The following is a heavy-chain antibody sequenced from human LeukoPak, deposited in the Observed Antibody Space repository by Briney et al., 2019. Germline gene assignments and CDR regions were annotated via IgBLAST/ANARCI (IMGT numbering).Heavy chain of an antibody. CDR2: IWYGGSNK. J-gene: IGHJ4*02. D-gene: IGHD2-2*02. Sequence: GGSLRLSCAASGFTFSSYGMHWVRQAPGKGLEWVAVIWYGGSNKYYADSVKGRFTISRDNSKNTLYLQMNSLRAEDTAVYYCARALSDAPTLGYCSGTSCYTAYWGQGTLVTVSS. V-gene: IGHV3-33*08. CDR3: ARALSDAPTLGYCSGTSCYTAY. CDR1: GFTFSSYG.